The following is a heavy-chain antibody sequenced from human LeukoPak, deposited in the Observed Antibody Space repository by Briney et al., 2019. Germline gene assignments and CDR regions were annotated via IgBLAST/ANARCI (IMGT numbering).Heavy chain of an antibody. Sequence: PGRSLRLSCAASGFTFSSFLMHWVRQAPGKGPVWVSRIYADGSSTTYADSVRGRFSISRDNAKNTLYLQMNSLRAEDTAVYYCAMGAITPFDNWGQGTLVIVSS. CDR2: IYADGSST. J-gene: IGHJ4*02. CDR1: GFTFSSFL. CDR3: AMGAITPFDN. D-gene: IGHD3-3*01. V-gene: IGHV3-74*01.